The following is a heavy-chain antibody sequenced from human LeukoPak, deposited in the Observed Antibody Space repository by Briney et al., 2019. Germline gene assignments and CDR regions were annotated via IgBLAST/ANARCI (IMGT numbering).Heavy chain of an antibody. Sequence: APVKVSCKASGYTLTGYYMHWVRQAPGQGLEWMGWINPNSGGTNYAQKFQGRVTMTRDTSTSTDYMELSSLTSDDTAVYYCARDGDGRINFDYWGQGTLVIVSS. D-gene: IGHD3-10*01. J-gene: IGHJ4*02. CDR2: INPNSGGT. V-gene: IGHV1-2*02. CDR3: ARDGDGRINFDY. CDR1: GYTLTGYY.